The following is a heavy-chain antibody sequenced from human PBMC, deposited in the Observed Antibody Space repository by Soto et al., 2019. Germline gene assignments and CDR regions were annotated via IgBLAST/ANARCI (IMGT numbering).Heavy chain of an antibody. CDR2: INHSGGA. Sequence: PSETLSLTCDVYGGSFSDYILTWIRQTPGKGLQWIGQINHSGGANYNPSLKSRVTISVHTSSSQFSLELSSVTAADTAVYYCARGLISGSHYSGGWYYFDSWGQGTQVTVSS. D-gene: IGHD1-26*01. V-gene: IGHV4-34*01. CDR3: ARGLISGSHYSGGWYYFDS. CDR1: GGSFSDYI. J-gene: IGHJ4*02.